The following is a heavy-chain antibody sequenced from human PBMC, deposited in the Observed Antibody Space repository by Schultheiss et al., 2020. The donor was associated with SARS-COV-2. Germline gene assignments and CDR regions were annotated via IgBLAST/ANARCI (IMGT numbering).Heavy chain of an antibody. CDR3: ARALRSSDYYGFFDAFDI. V-gene: IGHV3-30*04. CDR2: ISYYGSNK. D-gene: IGHD3-10*01. CDR1: GFTFSSYA. Sequence: GGSLRLSCAASGFTFSSYAMHWVRQAPGKGLEWVAVISYYGSNKYYADSVKGRFTISRDNSKNTLYLQMNSLGAEDTAVYYCARALRSSDYYGFFDAFDIWGLGTRV. J-gene: IGHJ3*02.